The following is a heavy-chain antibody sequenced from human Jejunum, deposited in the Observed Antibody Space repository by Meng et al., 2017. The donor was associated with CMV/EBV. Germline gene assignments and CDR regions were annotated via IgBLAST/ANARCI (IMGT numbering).Heavy chain of an antibody. CDR2: IITSGST. CDR1: GGSFTTYY. CDR3: AKGYGNSFEY. D-gene: IGHD3-16*01. V-gene: IGHV4-4*07. Sequence: VRLQGAGPRVVTHSETLSLAFTVSGGSFTTYYWSWIRQRAGKGLEWIGRIITSGSTNYNPSLRSRVIMSVDTSKNQFFLKLRSVTAADTAVYFCAKGYGNSFEYWGQGSLVTVSS. J-gene: IGHJ4*02.